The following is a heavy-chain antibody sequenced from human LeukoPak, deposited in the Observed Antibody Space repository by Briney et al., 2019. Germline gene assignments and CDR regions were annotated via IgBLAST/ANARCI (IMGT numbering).Heavy chain of an antibody. CDR1: GFTFSSYW. CDR3: VKDLGGNYDY. V-gene: IGHV3-74*01. CDR2: IDYDGSIT. J-gene: IGHJ4*02. Sequence: SGGSLRLSCAASGFTFSSYWIHWVRQVPGKGLVWVSRIDYDGSITDYAGSVKGRFTISRDNARNTLYLQMNSLRVDDTAVYYCVKDLGGNYDYWGQGTLVTVSS. D-gene: IGHD1-7*01.